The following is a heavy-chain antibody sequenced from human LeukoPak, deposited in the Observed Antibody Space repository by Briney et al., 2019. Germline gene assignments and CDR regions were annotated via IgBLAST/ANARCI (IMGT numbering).Heavy chain of an antibody. CDR1: GFTFSSYW. CDR3: ARVQGSSGPGIFEY. V-gene: IGHV3-7*01. Sequence: GGSLRLSCAASGFTFSSYWMSWVRQAPGKGLEWVANIKQDGSEKFYVDSVKGRLTISRDNAKNSLYLQMNSLRVEDTAVYYCARVQGSSGPGIFEYWGQGTLVTVSS. D-gene: IGHD6-19*01. CDR2: IKQDGSEK. J-gene: IGHJ4*02.